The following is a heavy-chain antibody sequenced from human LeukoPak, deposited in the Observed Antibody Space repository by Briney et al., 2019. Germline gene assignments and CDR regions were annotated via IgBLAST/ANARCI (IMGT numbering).Heavy chain of an antibody. J-gene: IGHJ4*02. CDR2: ISGSGGST. D-gene: IGHD6-19*01. V-gene: IGHV3-23*01. CDR1: GFTFSNFA. Sequence: GSLRLSCAASGFTFSNFAMNWVRQAPGKGLEWVSTISGSGGSTYYADSVKGRFTISRDNSKNTLYLQMSSLRAEDTAVYYCAKMVHTEQWLVPFDYWGQGTLVTVSS. CDR3: AKMVHTEQWLVPFDY.